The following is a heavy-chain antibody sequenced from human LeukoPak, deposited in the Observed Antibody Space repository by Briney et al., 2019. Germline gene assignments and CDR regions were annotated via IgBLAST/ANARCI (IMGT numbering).Heavy chain of an antibody. D-gene: IGHD6-13*01. J-gene: IGHJ6*02. CDR1: GDSISSGRYY. CDR2: IYTSGKT. Sequence: SETLSLTCTVSGDSISSGRYYWSWVRQPAGKELEWIGRIYTSGKTDYNPYTPSLKSRVTISVDTSKNQFSLKLSSVTAADTAVYYCARDLGIAAAGYYYYGMDVWGQGTTVTVSS. V-gene: IGHV4-61*02. CDR3: ARDLGIAAAGYYYYGMDV.